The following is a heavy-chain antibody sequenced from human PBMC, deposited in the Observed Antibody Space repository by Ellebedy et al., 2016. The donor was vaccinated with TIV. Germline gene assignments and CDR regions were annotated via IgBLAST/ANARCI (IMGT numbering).Heavy chain of an antibody. CDR2: IYPGDSDT. V-gene: IGHV5-51*01. D-gene: IGHD1-26*01. Sequence: ASVKVSCKGSGYSFTSYWIGWVRQMPGKGLEWMGIIYPGDSDTRYSPSFQGQVTISADKSISTAYLQWSSLKASDTAMYYCAGSIAWAFDIWGQGTMVTVSS. CDR1: GYSFTSYW. CDR3: AGSIAWAFDI. J-gene: IGHJ3*02.